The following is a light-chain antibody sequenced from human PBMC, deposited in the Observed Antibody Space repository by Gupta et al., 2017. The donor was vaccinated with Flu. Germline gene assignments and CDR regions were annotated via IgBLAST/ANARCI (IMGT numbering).Light chain of an antibody. CDR2: EVS. CDR3: SSDTSSITLV. Sequence: SALPQPASVSGSPGQSITISCTGTCSAVGGYNFVSLYQQHPGKAPKLMISEVSKRPAGIANRFSGSKSGNTASLTISGRKEEDEADYYCSSDTSSITLVFGTGTKVTVL. J-gene: IGLJ1*01. CDR1: CSAVGGYNF. V-gene: IGLV2-14*01.